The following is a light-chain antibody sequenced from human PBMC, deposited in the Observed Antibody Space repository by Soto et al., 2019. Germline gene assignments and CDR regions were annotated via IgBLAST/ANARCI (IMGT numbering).Light chain of an antibody. J-gene: IGKJ4*01. CDR1: QGIRND. V-gene: IGKV1-39*01. Sequence: DIQMTQSPSSLSASVGDRVTITCRASQGIRNDLGWYQQKPGRAPKLLIFGAATLHTGVPPRFSGRGSGTNFTLTITSLQPEDFATYYCQQSYTSLALTFGGGTKVDIK. CDR2: GAA. CDR3: QQSYTSLALT.